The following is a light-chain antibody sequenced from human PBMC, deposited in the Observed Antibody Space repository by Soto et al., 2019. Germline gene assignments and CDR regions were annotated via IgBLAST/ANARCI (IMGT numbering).Light chain of an antibody. CDR2: AAS. CDR3: LQDYSYPYT. CDR1: QDIRND. Sequence: AIRXTXXPXXXXAXXXXXXTITCRASQDIRNDLGWYQQKPGKAPKLLIYAASTLQSGVPSRFSGSGSGTDFTLTISSLQPEDFATYYCLQDYSYPYTFGQGTRLEIK. V-gene: IGKV1-6*01. J-gene: IGKJ5*01.